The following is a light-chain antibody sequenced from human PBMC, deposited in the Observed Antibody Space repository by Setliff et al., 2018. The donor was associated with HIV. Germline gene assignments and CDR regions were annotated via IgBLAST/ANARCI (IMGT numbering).Light chain of an antibody. Sequence: LTQPPSASGTPGQRVTISCSGNSFNIGKNTVSWYQQLPGTAPKLLIFNNNQRPSGVPDRFSGPKSDTSASLAVSGLQSEDEADYYCAAWDDSLSSYVFGTGTKV. CDR1: SFNIGKNT. V-gene: IGLV1-44*01. CDR2: NNN. CDR3: AAWDDSLSSYV. J-gene: IGLJ1*01.